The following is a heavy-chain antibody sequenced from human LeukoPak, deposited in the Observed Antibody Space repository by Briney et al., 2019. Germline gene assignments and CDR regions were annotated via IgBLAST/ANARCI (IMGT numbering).Heavy chain of an antibody. CDR1: GFNFPTSV. Sequence: GASVKVSCKAAGFNFPTSVRQWVRQAPGQGLEWMRRINPNGGDTNYAQKFQGRVTMASDTSISTAYMELNSLMSDDTAVYYCVNDSFANSWSNFDYWGQGTLVTVSS. CDR2: INPNGGDT. J-gene: IGHJ4*02. CDR3: VNDSFANSWSNFDY. D-gene: IGHD6-13*01. V-gene: IGHV1-2*06.